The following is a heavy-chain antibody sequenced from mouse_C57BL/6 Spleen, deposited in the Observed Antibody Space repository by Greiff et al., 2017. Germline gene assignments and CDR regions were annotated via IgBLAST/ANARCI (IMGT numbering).Heavy chain of an antibody. CDR1: GYTFTDYN. V-gene: IGHV1-18*01. CDR2: INPNNGGT. J-gene: IGHJ4*01. CDR3: ARGPRITTVVAFYAMDY. Sequence: VQLQQSGPELVKPGASVKIPCKASGYTFTDYNMDWVKQSHGKSLEWIGDINPNNGGTIYNQKFKGKATLTVDKSSSTAYMELRSLTSEDTAVYYCARGPRITTVVAFYAMDYWGQGTSVTVSS. D-gene: IGHD1-1*01.